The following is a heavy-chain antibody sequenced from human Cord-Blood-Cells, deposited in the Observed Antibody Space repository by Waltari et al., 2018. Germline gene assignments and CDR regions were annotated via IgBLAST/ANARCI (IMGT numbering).Heavy chain of an antibody. CDR2: ISGSGGST. CDR3: AKGTGVDFLSGPYFDY. V-gene: IGHV3-23*01. CDR1: GFTFSSYA. J-gene: IGHJ4*02. D-gene: IGHD3-3*01. Sequence: EVQLLESGGGLVQPGGSLRLSCAASGFTFSSYAMSWVRQAPGKGLEWVSAISGSGGSTYYADAVKGRFTISRDNSKNTLYLQMNSLRAEDTAVYYCAKGTGVDFLSGPYFDYWGQGTLVTVSS.